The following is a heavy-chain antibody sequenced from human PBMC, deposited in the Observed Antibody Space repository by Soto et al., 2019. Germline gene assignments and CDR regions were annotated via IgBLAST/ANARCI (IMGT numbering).Heavy chain of an antibody. J-gene: IGHJ6*02. Sequence: NPSETLSLTCAVYGGSFSGYYWSWIRQPPGKGLEWIGEINHSGSTNYNPSLKSRVTISVDTSKNQFSLKLSSVTAADTAVYYCARYSGSYYYYYGMDVWGQGTTVTVSS. D-gene: IGHD1-26*01. CDR3: ARYSGSYYYYYGMDV. V-gene: IGHV4-34*01. CDR2: INHSGST. CDR1: GGSFSGYY.